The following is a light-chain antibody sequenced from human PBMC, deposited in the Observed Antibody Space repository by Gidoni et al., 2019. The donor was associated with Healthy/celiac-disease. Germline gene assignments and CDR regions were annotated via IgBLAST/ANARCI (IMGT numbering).Light chain of an antibody. CDR2: DAS. Sequence: DIVLTQSPATLSLSPGERATRSYRASQSVSSYLAWYQQKPGQAPRLLIYDASNRATGIPARFSGSGSGTDFTLTISSLEPEDFAVYYCQQRSNWPLTFGGGTKVEIK. CDR3: QQRSNWPLT. CDR1: QSVSSY. J-gene: IGKJ4*01. V-gene: IGKV3-11*01.